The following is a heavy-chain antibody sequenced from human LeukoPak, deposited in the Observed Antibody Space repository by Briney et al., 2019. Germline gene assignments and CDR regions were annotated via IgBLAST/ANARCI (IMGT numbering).Heavy chain of an antibody. J-gene: IGHJ3*02. CDR1: GFTFSDYY. CDR3: ASPSGSYLFDAFDI. CDR2: ISSSGSTI. Sequence: GGSLRLSCAASGFTFSDYYMSWIRQAPGKGLEWVSYISSSGSTIYYADSVKGRFTISRDNAKNSLYLQMNSLRAEDTAVYYCASPSGSYLFDAFDIWGQGTMVTVSS. D-gene: IGHD1-26*01. V-gene: IGHV3-11*04.